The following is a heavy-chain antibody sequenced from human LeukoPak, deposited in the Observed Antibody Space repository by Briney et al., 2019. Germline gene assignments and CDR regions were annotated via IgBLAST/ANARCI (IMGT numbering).Heavy chain of an antibody. D-gene: IGHD4-23*01. CDR2: IYHSGST. J-gene: IGHJ4*02. V-gene: IGHV4-59*01. CDR3: AREDYGGERY. Sequence: SETLSLTCTVSGGSISSYYWSWIRQPPGKGLEWIGYIYHSGSTSYNPSLKSRVTIPVDTSKNQFSLKLSSVTAADTAVYYCAREDYGGERYWGQGTLVTVSS. CDR1: GGSISSYY.